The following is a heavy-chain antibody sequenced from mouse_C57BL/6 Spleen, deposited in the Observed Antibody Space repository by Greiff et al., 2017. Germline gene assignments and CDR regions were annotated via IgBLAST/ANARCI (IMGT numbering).Heavy chain of an antibody. Sequence: VQLQQSGPELVKPGASVKIPCKASGYTFTDYNMDWVKQSHGKSLEWIGDINPNNGGTIYNQKFKGKATLTVDKSSSTAYMELRSLTSEDTAVYYCARYRALYYGKEGDAMDYWGQGTSVTVSS. CDR3: ARYRALYYGKEGDAMDY. V-gene: IGHV1-18*01. CDR1: GYTFTDYN. CDR2: INPNNGGT. D-gene: IGHD2-1*01. J-gene: IGHJ4*01.